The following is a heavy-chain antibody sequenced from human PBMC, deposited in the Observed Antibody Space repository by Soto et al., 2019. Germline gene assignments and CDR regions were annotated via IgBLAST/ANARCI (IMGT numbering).Heavy chain of an antibody. J-gene: IGHJ4*02. D-gene: IGHD6-13*01. CDR2: ISYDGSNK. CDR1: GFTFSSYG. V-gene: IGHV3-30*18. Sequence: PGGSLRLSCAASGFTFSSYGMHWVRQAPGKGLEWVAVISYDGSNKYYADSVKGRFTISRDNSKNTLYLQMNSLRAEDTAVYYCAKAFPSSSWYGRYFDYWGQGTLVTVSS. CDR3: AKAFPSSSWYGRYFDY.